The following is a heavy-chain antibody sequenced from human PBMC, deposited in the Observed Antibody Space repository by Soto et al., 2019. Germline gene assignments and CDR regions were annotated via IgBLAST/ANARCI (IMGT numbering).Heavy chain of an antibody. V-gene: IGHV3-23*01. Sequence: GGSLRLSCAASGFTFSSYAMSWVRQAPGKGLEWVSAISGSGGSTYYADSVKGRFTISRDNSKNTLYLQMNSLRAEDTAVYYCAKDYYDILTGYPWFDPWGQGTLVTVSS. CDR3: AKDYYDILTGYPWFDP. CDR1: GFTFSSYA. J-gene: IGHJ5*02. D-gene: IGHD3-9*01. CDR2: ISGSGGST.